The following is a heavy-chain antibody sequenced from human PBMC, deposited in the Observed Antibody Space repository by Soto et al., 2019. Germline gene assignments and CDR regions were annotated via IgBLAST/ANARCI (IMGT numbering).Heavy chain of an antibody. CDR3: ARVPSHYDSSGVFDY. CDR1: GGSISSYY. D-gene: IGHD3-22*01. V-gene: IGHV4-59*01. J-gene: IGHJ4*02. CDR2: IYYSGST. Sequence: SETLSLTCTVSGGSISSYYWSWIRQPPGKGLEWIGYIYYSGSTNYNPSLKSRVTISVDTSKNQFSLKLSSVTAADTAVYYCARVPSHYDSSGVFDYWGQGTLVTVSS.